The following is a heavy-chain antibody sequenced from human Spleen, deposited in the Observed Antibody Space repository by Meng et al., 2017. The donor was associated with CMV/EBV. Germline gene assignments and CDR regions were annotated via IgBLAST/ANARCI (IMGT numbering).Heavy chain of an antibody. V-gene: IGHV1-2*02. CDR3: ARDLGSLELHTSGAWFDP. CDR2: INPNSGGT. CDR1: GYTFTGYY. J-gene: IGHJ5*02. Sequence: ASVKVSCKASGYTFTGYYMHWVRQAPGQGLEWMGWINPNSGGTNYAQKFQGRVTMTRDTSISTAYMELSRLRSDDTAVYYCARDLGSLELHTSGAWFDPWGQGTLVTVSS. D-gene: IGHD1-7*01.